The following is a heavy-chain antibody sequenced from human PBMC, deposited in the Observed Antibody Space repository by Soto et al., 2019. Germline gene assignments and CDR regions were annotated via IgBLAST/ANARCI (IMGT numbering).Heavy chain of an antibody. CDR3: ARGLLWFGDLAWSWFDP. CDR1: GYTFTSYA. Sequence: QVQLVQSGAEEKKPGASVKVSCKASGYTFTSYAMHWVRQAPGQRLEWMGWINAGNGNTKYSQKFQGRVTITRDTPASTASMELSSLRSEDTAVYYCARGLLWFGDLAWSWFDPWGQGTLVTVSS. V-gene: IGHV1-3*05. J-gene: IGHJ5*02. CDR2: INAGNGNT. D-gene: IGHD3-10*01.